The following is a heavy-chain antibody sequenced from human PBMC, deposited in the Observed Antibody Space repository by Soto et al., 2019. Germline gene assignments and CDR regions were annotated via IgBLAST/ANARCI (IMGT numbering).Heavy chain of an antibody. V-gene: IGHV1-46*03. CDR2: INPSSGST. Sequence: ASVKVSCKASGNTFTSYYMHWVRQAPGQGLEWMGIINPSSGSTSYAQKFQDRVTMTRDTSTSTVYMELSSLRSEDTAVYYCARDRAPGWAYYYGMDVWGQGTTVTVSS. D-gene: IGHD1-26*01. J-gene: IGHJ6*02. CDR3: ARDRAPGWAYYYGMDV. CDR1: GNTFTSYY.